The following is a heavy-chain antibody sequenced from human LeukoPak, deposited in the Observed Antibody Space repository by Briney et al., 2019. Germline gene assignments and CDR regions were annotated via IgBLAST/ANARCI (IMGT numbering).Heavy chain of an antibody. D-gene: IGHD4-17*01. V-gene: IGHV5-51*01. Sequence: GESLKISCKGSGYSFTSYWIGWVRQMPGKGLEWMGIIYPGDSDTRYSPSFQGQVTISADKSISTAYLQWSSLKASDTAMYYCARQRRGGDPLWGAFDIWGQGTMVTVSS. CDR3: ARQRRGGDPLWGAFDI. CDR1: GYSFTSYW. CDR2: IYPGDSDT. J-gene: IGHJ3*02.